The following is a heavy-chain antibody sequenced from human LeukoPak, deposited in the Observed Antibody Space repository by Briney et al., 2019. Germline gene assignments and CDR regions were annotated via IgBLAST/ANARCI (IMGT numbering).Heavy chain of an antibody. CDR2: TYWNDDQ. J-gene: IGHJ5*02. V-gene: IGHV2-5*01. CDR1: GFSLSTSGVG. D-gene: IGHD2-2*03. Sequence: SGPTLVKPTQTLTLTCTFSGFSLSTSGVGVAWMRQSPGQAPEWLAVTYWNDDQRYSPSLKSRLTITKDTSKNQVVLTMTNMDPADTATYHCAHNGLYHWGQGTLVTVSS. CDR3: AHNGLYH.